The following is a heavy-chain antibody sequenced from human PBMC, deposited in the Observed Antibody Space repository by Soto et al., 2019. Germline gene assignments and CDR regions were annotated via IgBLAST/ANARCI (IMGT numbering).Heavy chain of an antibody. V-gene: IGHV3-23*01. J-gene: IGHJ4*02. CDR2: ISGSGGST. CDR1: GFTFSSYA. D-gene: IGHD3-3*01. Sequence: GGSLRLSCAASGFTFSSYAMSWVRQAPGKGLEWVSAISGSGGSTYYADSVKGRFTISRDNSKNTLYLQMNSLRAEDTAVYYCASDFPTYYDFWSGYYAFDYWGQGTLVTVSS. CDR3: ASDFPTYYDFWSGYYAFDY.